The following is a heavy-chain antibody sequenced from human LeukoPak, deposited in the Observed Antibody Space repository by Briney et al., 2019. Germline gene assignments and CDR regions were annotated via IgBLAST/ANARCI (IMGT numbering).Heavy chain of an antibody. CDR2: VRVSGET. D-gene: IGHD1-1*01. CDR3: AKGTGDAGYYFDN. CDR1: GFTFTSYA. J-gene: IGHJ4*02. Sequence: GGSLRLSCAASGFTFTSYAMNWVRQAPGKGLEWVSAVRVSGETNYADSVKGRFTISRDNSDNTVYLQMSGLRAEDTAVYHCAKGTGDAGYYFDNWGQGTLVTVSS. V-gene: IGHV3-23*01.